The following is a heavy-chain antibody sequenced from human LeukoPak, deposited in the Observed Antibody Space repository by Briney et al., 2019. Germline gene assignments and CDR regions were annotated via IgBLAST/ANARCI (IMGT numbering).Heavy chain of an antibody. D-gene: IGHD3-10*01. V-gene: IGHV1-2*02. CDR1: GYPFTGYY. J-gene: IGHJ4*02. Sequence: GESLKISCKTSGYPFTGYYMHWVRQAPGQGLEWMGWINLDSGGTNYGQKFQGRVTMTRDTSISTAYMELSGLTSDDTAVYYCARDLRGLGDFFDYWGQGTLVTVSS. CDR3: ARDLRGLGDFFDY. CDR2: INLDSGGT.